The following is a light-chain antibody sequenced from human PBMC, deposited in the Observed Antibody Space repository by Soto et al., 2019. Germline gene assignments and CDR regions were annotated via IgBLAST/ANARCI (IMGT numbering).Light chain of an antibody. CDR2: EVS. CDR1: SSDVGGYNY. V-gene: IGLV2-8*01. CDR3: CSYAGSNTFA. J-gene: IGLJ1*01. Sequence: QSALTQPPSASGSPGQSVPIACTGTSSDVGGYNYVSWYQEHPGKAPKVIIYEVSKRPSGVPDRFSGYKSGNTASLTVSGLQAEDEADYYCCSYAGSNTFAFGTGTKVTVL.